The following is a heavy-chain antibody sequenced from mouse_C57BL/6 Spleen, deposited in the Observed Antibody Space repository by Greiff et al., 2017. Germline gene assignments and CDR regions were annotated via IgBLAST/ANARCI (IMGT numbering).Heavy chain of an antibody. V-gene: IGHV1-80*01. Sequence: VQLQQSGAELVKPGASVKISCKASGYAFSSYWMNWVKQRPGKGLEWIGQIYPGDGDTNYNGKFKGKATLTADKSSSTAYMQLSSLTSEDSAVYFCARCYYDYDSAWFAYWGQGTLVTVSA. CDR2: IYPGDGDT. CDR1: GYAFSSYW. D-gene: IGHD2-4*01. J-gene: IGHJ3*01. CDR3: ARCYYDYDSAWFAY.